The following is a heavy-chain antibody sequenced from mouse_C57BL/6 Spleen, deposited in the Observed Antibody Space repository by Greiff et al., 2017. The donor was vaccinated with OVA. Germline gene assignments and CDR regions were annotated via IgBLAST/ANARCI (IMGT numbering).Heavy chain of an antibody. Sequence: VQLQQSGAELVKPGASVKISCKASGYAFSSYWMNWVKQRPGKGLEWIGQIYPGDGDTNYNGKFKGKATLTADKSSSTAYMQLSSLTSEDSAVYFCARRGVVANQAWFAYWGQGTLVTVSA. CDR1: GYAFSSYW. CDR3: ARRGVVANQAWFAY. CDR2: IYPGDGDT. V-gene: IGHV1-80*01. D-gene: IGHD1-1*01. J-gene: IGHJ3*01.